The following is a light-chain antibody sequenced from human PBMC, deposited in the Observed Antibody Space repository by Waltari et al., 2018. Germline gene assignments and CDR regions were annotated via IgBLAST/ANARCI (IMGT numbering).Light chain of an antibody. CDR2: DVN. J-gene: IGLJ2*01. CDR1: SSAVGGYNY. Sequence: QSALTQPASVSGSPGQSITISCTGSSSAVGGYNYLSWYQQHPGKAPKLMISDVNKRPSGVSNRFSGSKSDNTASLTISGLQAEDEAHYYCTSFTSSSTIVFGGGTKLTVL. V-gene: IGLV2-14*03. CDR3: TSFTSSSTIV.